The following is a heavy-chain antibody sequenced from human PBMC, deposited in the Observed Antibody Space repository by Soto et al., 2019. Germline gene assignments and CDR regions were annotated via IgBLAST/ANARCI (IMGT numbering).Heavy chain of an antibody. J-gene: IGHJ6*02. D-gene: IGHD3-22*01. CDR2: INHSGST. CDR1: GGSFSGYY. CDR3: ARGPDYYDSSGYYLYYYYGMDV. V-gene: IGHV4-34*01. Sequence: SETLSLTCAVYGGSFSGYYWSWIRQPPGKGLEWIGEINHSGSTNYNPSLKSRVTISVDTSKNQFSLKLSSVTAADTAVYYCARGPDYYDSSGYYLYYYYGMDVWGQGTTVTVSS.